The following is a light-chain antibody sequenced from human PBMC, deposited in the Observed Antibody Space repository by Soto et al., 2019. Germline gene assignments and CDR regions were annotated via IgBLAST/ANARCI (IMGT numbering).Light chain of an antibody. CDR2: DAS. V-gene: IGKV3-11*01. Sequence: EIVFTQSPLTLALSPGERATLSCRASQSVSSYLAWYQQRPGQAPRLLIYDASNRATGIPARFSGSGSGTDFTLTIDNLEPEDFAIYYCQQRNNWPPITFGQGTRLEIK. CDR1: QSVSSY. J-gene: IGKJ5*01. CDR3: QQRNNWPPIT.